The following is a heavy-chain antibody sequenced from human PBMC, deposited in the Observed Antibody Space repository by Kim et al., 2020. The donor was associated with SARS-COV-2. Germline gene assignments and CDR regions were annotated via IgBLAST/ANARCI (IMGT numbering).Heavy chain of an antibody. J-gene: IGHJ6*02. Sequence: LSLTCAASGFTFSSFWMNWVRQAPGKGLECVANIKVDGSEKYYVDSVKGRFTISRDNAKNSLYLQMNSLRVEDTAMYYCARNRVLDVWGQGTTVTVS. D-gene: IGHD3-10*01. CDR1: GFTFSSFW. CDR3: ARNRVLDV. V-gene: IGHV3-7*01. CDR2: IKVDGSEK.